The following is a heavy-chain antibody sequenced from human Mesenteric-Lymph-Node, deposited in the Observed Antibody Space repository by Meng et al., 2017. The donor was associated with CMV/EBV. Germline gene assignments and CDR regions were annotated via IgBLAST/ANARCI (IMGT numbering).Heavy chain of an antibody. V-gene: IGHV5-51*01. CDR3: ARRYLTTSGVAIGALDI. CDR2: IYPGDSDT. J-gene: IGHJ3*02. D-gene: IGHD3-3*01. Sequence: GESLKISCKGSGYSFNNYWIAWVRQMPGKGLEWMGIIYPGDSDTRYSPSFQGQVTVSADKSITTAYLQWSSLEASDTAMYYCARRYLTTSGVAIGALDIWGQGTQVTVSS. CDR1: GYSFNNYW.